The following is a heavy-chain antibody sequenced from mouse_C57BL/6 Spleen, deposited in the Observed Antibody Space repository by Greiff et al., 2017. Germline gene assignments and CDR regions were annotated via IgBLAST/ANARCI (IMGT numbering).Heavy chain of an antibody. D-gene: IGHD1-1*01. V-gene: IGHV3-8*01. CDR2: ISYSGST. J-gene: IGHJ1*03. CDR3: ARSFYYDGSSYWYFDV. CDR1: GYSITSDY. Sequence: VQLKQSGPGLAKPSPTLSLTCSVTGYSITSDYWNWIRKFPGNKLEYMGYISYSGSTYYNPSLKSRISITRDTSKNQYYLQLNSVTTEDTATYYCARSFYYDGSSYWYFDVWGTGTTVTVSS.